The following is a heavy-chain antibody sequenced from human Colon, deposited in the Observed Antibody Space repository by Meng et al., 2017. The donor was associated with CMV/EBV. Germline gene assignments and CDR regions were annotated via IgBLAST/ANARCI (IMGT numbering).Heavy chain of an antibody. CDR2: ISWNSNNM. J-gene: IGHJ6*02. CDR1: GFTFDNYA. Sequence: SLKISCAASGFTFDNYAMHWVRQAPGKGLEWLSSISWNSNNMDYADSVKGRFTISRDNAKNSLFLQMNRLRTEDTALYYCAKDQNNYFYYGMDVWGRGTTVTVSS. CDR3: AKDQNNYFYYGMDV. V-gene: IGHV3-9*01. D-gene: IGHD1/OR15-1a*01.